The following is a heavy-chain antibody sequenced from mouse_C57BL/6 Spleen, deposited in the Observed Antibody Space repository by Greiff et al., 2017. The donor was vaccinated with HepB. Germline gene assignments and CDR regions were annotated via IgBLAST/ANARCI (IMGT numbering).Heavy chain of an antibody. Sequence: QVQLKQPGAELVKPGASVKLSCKASGYTFTSYWMHWVKQRPGQGLEWIGMIHPNSGSTNYNEKFKSKATLTVDKSSSTAYMQLSSLTSEDSAVYYCARSGYYGSSLYWYFDVWGTGTTVTVSS. CDR3: ARSGYYGSSLYWYFDV. V-gene: IGHV1-64*01. D-gene: IGHD1-1*01. CDR2: IHPNSGST. CDR1: GYTFTSYW. J-gene: IGHJ1*03.